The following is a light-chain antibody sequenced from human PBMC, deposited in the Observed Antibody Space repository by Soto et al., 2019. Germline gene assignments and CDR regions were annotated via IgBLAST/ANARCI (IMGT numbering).Light chain of an antibody. CDR2: GAS. V-gene: IGKV3-20*01. CDR3: QQYGSSPPGLT. CDR1: QSVSSSY. Sequence: EIVLTQSPGTLSLSPGERATLSCRASQSVSSSYLAWYQQKPGQAPRLLIYGASSRATGIPDRFSGSGSGTGFTLTISRLEPEDFAVYYCQQYGSSPPGLTFGGGTKWISN. J-gene: IGKJ4*01.